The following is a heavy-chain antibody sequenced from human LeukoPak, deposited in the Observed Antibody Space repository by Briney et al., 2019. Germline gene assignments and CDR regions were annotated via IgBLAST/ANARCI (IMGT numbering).Heavy chain of an antibody. CDR3: ARATYCSSTSCYMGKGNFDY. V-gene: IGHV4-34*01. CDR1: GGSFSGYY. J-gene: IGHJ4*02. CDR2: INHSGST. Sequence: SETLSLTCAVYGGSFSGYYWSWIRQPPGKGLEWIGEINHSGSTNYNPSLKSRVTISVDTSKNQFSLKLSSVTAADTAAYYCARATYCSSTSCYMGKGNFDYWGQGTLVTDSS. D-gene: IGHD2-2*02.